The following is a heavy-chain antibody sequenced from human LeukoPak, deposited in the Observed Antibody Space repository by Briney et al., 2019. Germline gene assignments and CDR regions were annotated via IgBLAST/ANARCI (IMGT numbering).Heavy chain of an antibody. CDR3: ARAGSITMVRGVIDY. V-gene: IGHV3-23*01. CDR2: ISDSGGST. J-gene: IGHJ4*02. D-gene: IGHD3-10*01. Sequence: GGSLRLSCAASGLTFSNYAMSWVRQAPGKGLEWVSGISDSGGSTHYADSVKGRFIISRDNAKNSLYLQMNSLRAEDTAVYYCARAGSITMVRGVIDYWGQGTLVTVSS. CDR1: GLTFSNYA.